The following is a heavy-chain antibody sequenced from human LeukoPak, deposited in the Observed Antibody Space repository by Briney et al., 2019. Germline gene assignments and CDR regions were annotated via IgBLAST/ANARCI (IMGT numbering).Heavy chain of an antibody. J-gene: IGHJ2*01. V-gene: IGHV3-7*01. CDR2: IKQDGSEK. CDR1: GFTFSSYW. Sequence: GGSLRLSCAASGFTFSSYWMSWVRQAPGKGLEWVANIKQDGSEKYYVDSVKGRFTISRDNSKNTLYLQLNSLRAEDTAVYYCATPGSGWYWDWYFDFWGRGTLVTVSS. CDR3: ATPGSGWYWDWYFDF. D-gene: IGHD6-19*01.